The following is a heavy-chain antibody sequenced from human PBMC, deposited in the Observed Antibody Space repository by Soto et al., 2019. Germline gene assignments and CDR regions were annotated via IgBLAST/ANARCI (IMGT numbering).Heavy chain of an antibody. V-gene: IGHV4-34*01. CDR2: INHSGST. Sequence: SETLSLTCAVYGGSFSGYYWSWIRQPPGKGLEWIGEINHSGSTNYNPSLKSRVTISVDTSKNQLSLKLSSVTAADTAVYYCAKRPDSGAAAGSDRGAFDIWGQGTMVTVSS. CDR1: GGSFSGYY. J-gene: IGHJ3*02. D-gene: IGHD6-13*01. CDR3: AKRPDSGAAAGSDRGAFDI.